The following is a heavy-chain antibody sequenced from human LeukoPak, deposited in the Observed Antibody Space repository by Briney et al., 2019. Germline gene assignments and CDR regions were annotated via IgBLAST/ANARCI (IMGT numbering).Heavy chain of an antibody. CDR2: IKQDGSEK. CDR1: GFTFSSYW. D-gene: IGHD3-3*01. Sequence: GGSLRLSCAASGFTFSSYWMSWIRQAPGKGLEWVANIKQDGSEKYYVDSVKGRFTISRDNAKNSLYLQMNSLRAEDTAVYYCARDRFTIFGVVIPPPSYWGQGTLVTVSS. CDR3: ARDRFTIFGVVIPPPSY. V-gene: IGHV3-7*01. J-gene: IGHJ4*02.